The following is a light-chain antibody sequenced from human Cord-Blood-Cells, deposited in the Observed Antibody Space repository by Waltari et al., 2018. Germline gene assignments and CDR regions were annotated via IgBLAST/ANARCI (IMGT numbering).Light chain of an antibody. CDR1: SSDVGSYNL. CDR2: EGS. J-gene: IGLJ3*02. CDR3: CSYAGSSTLV. Sequence: QSALTQTASVSGSPGQSITISCTGTSSDVGSYNLVSWYQQHPGKALKLMIYEGSKRPSGVSNRFSGSKSGNTASLTISGLQAEDEADYYCCSYAGSSTLVFGGGTKLTVL. V-gene: IGLV2-23*01.